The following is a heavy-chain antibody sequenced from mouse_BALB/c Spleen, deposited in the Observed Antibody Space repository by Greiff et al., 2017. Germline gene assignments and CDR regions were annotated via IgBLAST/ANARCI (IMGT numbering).Heavy chain of an antibody. V-gene: IGHV1S81*02. J-gene: IGHJ2*01. CDR1: GYTFTSYW. CDR2: INPSNGRT. Sequence: VQLQQPGAELVKPGASVKLSCKASGYTFTSYWMHWVKQRPGKGLEWIGEINPSNGRTNYNEKFKSKATLTVDKSSSTAYMQLSSLTSEDSAVYYCFSYDGYFDYWGQGTTLTVSS. D-gene: IGHD2-3*01. CDR3: FSYDGYFDY.